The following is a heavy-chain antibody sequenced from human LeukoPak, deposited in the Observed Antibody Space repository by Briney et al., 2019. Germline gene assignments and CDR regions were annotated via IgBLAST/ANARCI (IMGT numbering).Heavy chain of an antibody. V-gene: IGHV4-39*07. CDR3: ARESYYGSGSWDY. CDR2: IYYSGST. J-gene: IGHJ4*02. D-gene: IGHD3-10*01. Sequence: SETLSLTCTVSGGSISSSSYYWGWIRQPPGKGLEWIGSIYYSGSTYYNPSLKSRVTISVDTSKNQFSLKLSSVTAADTAVYYCARESYYGSGSWDYWGQGTLVTVSS. CDR1: GGSISSSSYY.